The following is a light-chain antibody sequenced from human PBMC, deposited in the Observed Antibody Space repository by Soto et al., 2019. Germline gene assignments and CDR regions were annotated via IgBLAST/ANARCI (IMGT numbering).Light chain of an antibody. CDR3: CSYAGGNILSI. CDR2: AGS. Sequence: QSVLTQPRSVSGSPGQSITISCTGTSNDVGSYNLVSWYRQHPGKAPKLIIYAGSARPSGVSDRFSGSKSGNTASLTISGLQAEDEADYYCCSYAGGNILSIFGGGTKLTVL. CDR1: SNDVGSYNL. V-gene: IGLV2-23*01. J-gene: IGLJ2*01.